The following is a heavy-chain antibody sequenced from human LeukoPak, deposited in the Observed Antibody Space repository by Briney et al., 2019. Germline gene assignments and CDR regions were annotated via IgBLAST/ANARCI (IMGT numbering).Heavy chain of an antibody. Sequence: GGSLRPSCAASGFTFRYYSMNWVRQAPGKGLEWVSYISTTSSTIYYADSVKGRFTISRDNAKNSLYLQMNSLRDEDTAVYYCARDLGSGSNYRYYYGMDVWGQGTTVTVSS. D-gene: IGHD1-26*01. V-gene: IGHV3-48*02. CDR1: GFTFRYYS. CDR2: ISTTSSTI. J-gene: IGHJ6*02. CDR3: ARDLGSGSNYRYYYGMDV.